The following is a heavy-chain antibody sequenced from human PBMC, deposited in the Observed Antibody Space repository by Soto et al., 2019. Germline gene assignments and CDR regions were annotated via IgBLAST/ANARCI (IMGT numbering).Heavy chain of an antibody. CDR1: GYSFNNYW. D-gene: IGHD4-4*01. Sequence: GESLKISCKVSGYSFNNYWIAWVRQRPGTGLEWMGIIYPSNSDTRYSPSFQGQVTISADKSISTAYLQWSSLKASDTAMYYCARLVDDYSLSDGMDVWGQGTTVTVSS. CDR3: ARLVDDYSLSDGMDV. J-gene: IGHJ6*02. CDR2: IYPSNSDT. V-gene: IGHV5-51*01.